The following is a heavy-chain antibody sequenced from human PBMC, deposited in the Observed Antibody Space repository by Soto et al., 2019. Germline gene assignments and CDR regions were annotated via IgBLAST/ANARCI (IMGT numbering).Heavy chain of an antibody. CDR2: MSPSGST. Sequence: AASVKVSCKASGYTFTSYYMHWVRQAPGQGLEWMGIMSPSGSTSYAQKFQGRVTMTRDTSTSKVYMELSSLRSEDTAVYYCASHSESYLNQLDYWEQGTLVTVSS. D-gene: IGHD1-26*01. V-gene: IGHV1-46*03. CDR1: GYTFTSYY. J-gene: IGHJ4*02. CDR3: ASHSESYLNQLDY.